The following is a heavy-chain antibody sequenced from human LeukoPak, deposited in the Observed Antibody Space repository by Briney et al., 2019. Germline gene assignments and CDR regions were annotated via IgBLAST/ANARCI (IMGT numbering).Heavy chain of an antibody. V-gene: IGHV3-48*01. D-gene: IGHD3-3*01. CDR1: GFTFSSYS. CDR3: AKGLYDFWSGPMDV. Sequence: GGSLRLSCAASGFTFSSYSMNWVRQAPGKGLEWVSYISSSSSTIYYADSVKGRFTISRDNAKNSLYLQMYGLRAEDTAVYYCAKGLYDFWSGPMDVWGQGTTVTVSS. J-gene: IGHJ6*02. CDR2: ISSSSSTI.